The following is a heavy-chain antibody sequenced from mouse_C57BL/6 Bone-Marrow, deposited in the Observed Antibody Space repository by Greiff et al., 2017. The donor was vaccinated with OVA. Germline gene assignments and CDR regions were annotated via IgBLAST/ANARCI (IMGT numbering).Heavy chain of an antibody. J-gene: IGHJ1*03. CDR3: ARSGYYGSTSWYFDV. D-gene: IGHD1-1*01. V-gene: IGHV1-69*01. CDR1: GYTFTSYW. CDR2: IDPSDSYT. Sequence: VQLQQPGAELVIPGASVKLSCKASGYTFTSYWMHWVKQRPGQGLEWIGEIDPSDSYTNYNQKFKGKSTLTVDKSSSTAYMQLSSLTSEDSAVYYCARSGYYGSTSWYFDVWGTGTTVTVSS.